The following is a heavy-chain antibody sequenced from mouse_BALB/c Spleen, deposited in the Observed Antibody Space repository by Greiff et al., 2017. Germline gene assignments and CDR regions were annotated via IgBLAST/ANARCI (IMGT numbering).Heavy chain of an antibody. D-gene: IGHD2-3*01. CDR1: GFTFSSYA. CDR3: ARGRYDEAY. CDR2: ISSGGST. Sequence: EVMLVESGGGLVKPGGSLKLSCAASGFTFSSYAMSWVRQTPEKRLEWVASISSGGSTYYPDSVKGRFTISRDNARNILYLQMSSLRSEDTAMYYCARGRYDEAYWGQGTLVTVSA. V-gene: IGHV5-6-5*01. J-gene: IGHJ3*01.